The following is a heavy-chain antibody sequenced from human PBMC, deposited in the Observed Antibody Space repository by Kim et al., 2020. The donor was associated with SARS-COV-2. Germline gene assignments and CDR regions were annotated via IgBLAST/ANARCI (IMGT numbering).Heavy chain of an antibody. V-gene: IGHV3-23*01. D-gene: IGHD2-21*01. CDR2: IDGSDGTT. Sequence: GGSLRLSCTTSGFTFTGYAMSWVRQAPGKGLEWVSSIDGSDGTTYYVDYVKGRFTISRDNSKNTLYLQMSTLRADDTAVYYCMKGGWGSIWDHWGQGTLV. CDR1: GFTFTGYA. CDR3: MKGGWGSIWDH. J-gene: IGHJ4*02.